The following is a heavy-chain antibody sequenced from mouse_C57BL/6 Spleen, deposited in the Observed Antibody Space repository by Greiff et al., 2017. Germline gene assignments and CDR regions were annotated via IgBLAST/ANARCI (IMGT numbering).Heavy chain of an antibody. Sequence: EVQLQESGAELVRPGASVKLSCTASGFNIKDYYMHWVKQRPEQGLEWIGRIDPEDGDTEYAPKFQGKATMTADTSSNTAYLQLSSLTSEDTAVYYCTVLGPYYGNYEAWFAYWGQGTLVTVSA. CDR3: TVLGPYYGNYEAWFAY. J-gene: IGHJ3*01. D-gene: IGHD2-10*01. CDR2: IDPEDGDT. V-gene: IGHV14-1*01. CDR1: GFNIKDYY.